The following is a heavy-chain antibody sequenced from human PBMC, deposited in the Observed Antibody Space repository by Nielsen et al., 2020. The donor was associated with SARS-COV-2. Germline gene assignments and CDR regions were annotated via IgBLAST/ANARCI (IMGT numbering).Heavy chain of an antibody. CDR2: INSDGSST. CDR1: GFTFSSYW. J-gene: IGHJ3*02. D-gene: IGHD3-10*01. CDR3: AKDDVVRGDAYDI. V-gene: IGHV3-74*01. Sequence: GESLKISCAASGFTFSSYWMHWVRQAPGKGLVWVSRINSDGSSTSYADSVKGRFTISRDNSRNTLYLQMNSLRVEDTAIYFCAKDDVVRGDAYDIWGQGTVVTVSS.